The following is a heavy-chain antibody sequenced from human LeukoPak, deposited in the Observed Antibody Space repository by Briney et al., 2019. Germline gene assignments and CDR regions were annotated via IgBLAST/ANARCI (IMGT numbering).Heavy chain of an antibody. CDR2: IYSSGST. CDR1: GGSISSSYYY. D-gene: IGHD3-10*01. Sequence: SETLSLTCTVSGGSISSSYYYWGWIRQPPGKGLEWIGSIYSSGSTYYNPSLKSRVTISVDKSKNQFSLKLSSVTAADTAVYYCARGEGVFDYWGQGTLVTVSS. V-gene: IGHV4-39*07. CDR3: ARGEGVFDY. J-gene: IGHJ4*02.